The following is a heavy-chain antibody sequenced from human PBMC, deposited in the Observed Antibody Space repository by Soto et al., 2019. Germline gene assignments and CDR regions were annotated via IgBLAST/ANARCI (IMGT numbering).Heavy chain of an antibody. CDR2: ISGSGGTT. D-gene: IGHD5-18*01. CDR1: GFTFSSYA. J-gene: IGHJ3*02. Sequence: EVQLLESGGGLLQPGGSLRLSCAASGFTFSSYAMSWVRQAPGQGLEWVSSISGSGGTTYYTGSVKGRFTISRDNSKITLYLQMNSLRADDTAVYYCAKYIEYSYGLDAFDIWGQGTMVTVSS. CDR3: AKYIEYSYGLDAFDI. V-gene: IGHV3-23*01.